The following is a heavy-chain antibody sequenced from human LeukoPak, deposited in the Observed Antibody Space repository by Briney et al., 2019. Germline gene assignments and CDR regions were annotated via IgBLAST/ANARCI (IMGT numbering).Heavy chain of an antibody. CDR1: GYTFTSYG. Sequence: ASVTVSCKPSGYTFTSYGISWVRQAPGQGLEWMGWISTYNGDTNYAQKFQGRVTMTTDTSTTTAYMELRTLISDDTAIYYCARGTSYLDPWGQGTLVTVSS. CDR3: ARGTSYLDP. J-gene: IGHJ5*02. V-gene: IGHV1-18*01. CDR2: ISTYNGDT. D-gene: IGHD3-16*01.